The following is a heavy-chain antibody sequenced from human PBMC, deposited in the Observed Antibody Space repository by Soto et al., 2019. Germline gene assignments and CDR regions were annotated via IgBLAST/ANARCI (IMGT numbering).Heavy chain of an antibody. Sequence: ASVKVSCKVSGFTLIELSMHWVRQAPGKGLEWLGGFEPEDGKTIYAQKFQGRVTMTEDTSTDTAYMELSSLRSEDTAVYYCTTVNLSGAMDVWGKGITVTVPS. CDR3: TTVNLSGAMDV. V-gene: IGHV1-24*01. J-gene: IGHJ6*03. CDR2: FEPEDGKT. D-gene: IGHD3-10*01. CDR1: GFTLIELS.